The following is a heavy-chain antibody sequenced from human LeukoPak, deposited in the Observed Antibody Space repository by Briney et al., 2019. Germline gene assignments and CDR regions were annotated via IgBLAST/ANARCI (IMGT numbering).Heavy chain of an antibody. CDR3: AREHCSGGSCYSNFGDY. J-gene: IGHJ4*02. D-gene: IGHD2-15*01. CDR1: GFTFSNAW. V-gene: IGHV3-53*04. CDR2: IYSGGST. Sequence: GGSLRLFCAASGFTFSNAWMNWVRQAPGKGLEWVSVIYSGGSTYYADSVKGRFTISRHNSKNTLYLQMNSLRAEDTAVYYCAREHCSGGSCYSNFGDYWGQGTLVTVSS.